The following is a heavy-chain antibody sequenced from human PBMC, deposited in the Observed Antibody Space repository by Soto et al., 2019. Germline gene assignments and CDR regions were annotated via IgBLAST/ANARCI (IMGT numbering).Heavy chain of an antibody. J-gene: IGHJ3*01. CDR2: IKSKTDGGTT. Sequence: GSLRLSCAASGFTFSNAWMNWVRQAPGKGLEWVGRIKSKTDGGTTDYAAPVKGRFTISRDDSKNTLYLQMNSLKTEDTAVYYCASHGFGEYGDRRGSWGQGTMVPVSS. D-gene: IGHD3-22*01. CDR1: GFTFSNAW. V-gene: IGHV3-15*07. CDR3: ASHGFGEYGDRRGS.